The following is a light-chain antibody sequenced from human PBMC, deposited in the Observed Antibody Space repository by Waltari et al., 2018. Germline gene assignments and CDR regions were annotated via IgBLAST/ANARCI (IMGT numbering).Light chain of an antibody. Sequence: DIQMTQSPSSLSASVGDRVTIRCRSSQTISTSLSWYQAKPGKAPKLLIFAASSLQTDVPSRFSGDGSGTDFTLTISSLQPADIATYYCQQSYSASWT. CDR3: QQSYSASWT. J-gene: IGKJ1*01. CDR1: QTISTS. CDR2: AAS. V-gene: IGKV1-39*01.